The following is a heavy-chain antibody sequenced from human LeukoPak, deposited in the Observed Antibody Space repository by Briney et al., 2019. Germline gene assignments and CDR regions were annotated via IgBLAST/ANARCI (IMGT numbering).Heavy chain of an antibody. J-gene: IGHJ4*02. CDR1: GFTFSSYG. V-gene: IGHV3-30*02. D-gene: IGHD3-10*01. CDR2: VQDDGSNK. Sequence: GGSLRLSCAASGFTFSSYGMHWVRQAPGKGLEWVAFVQDDGSNKYYADSVKGRFTISRGNSNNTLYLQMNSLRAEDTAVYYCRGVFDYWGQGILVIVSS. CDR3: RGVFDY.